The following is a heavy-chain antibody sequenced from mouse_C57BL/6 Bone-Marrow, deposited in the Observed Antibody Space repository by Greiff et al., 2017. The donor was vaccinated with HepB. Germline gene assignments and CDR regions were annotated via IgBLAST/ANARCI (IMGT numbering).Heavy chain of an antibody. Sequence: QVQLQQPGTELVKPGASVKLSCKASGYTFTSYWMHWVKQRPGQGLEWIGNINPSNGGTNYNEKFKSKATLTVDKPSSTAYMQLSSLTSEDSAVYYCAEGDYYGSPWYFDVWGTGTTVTVSS. CDR1: GYTFTSYW. J-gene: IGHJ1*03. V-gene: IGHV1-53*01. CDR2: INPSNGGT. D-gene: IGHD1-1*01. CDR3: AEGDYYGSPWYFDV.